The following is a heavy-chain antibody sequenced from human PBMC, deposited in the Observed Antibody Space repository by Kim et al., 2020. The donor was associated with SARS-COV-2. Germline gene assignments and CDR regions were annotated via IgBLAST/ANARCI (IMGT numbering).Heavy chain of an antibody. V-gene: IGHV4-39*07. CDR1: GGSISSSSYY. CDR2: IYYSGST. D-gene: IGHD6-13*01. J-gene: IGHJ4*02. CDR3: AWYSSSWYGAIDY. Sequence: SETLSLTCTVSGGSISSSSYYWGWIRQPPGKGLEWIGSIYYSGSTYYNPSLKSRVTISVDTSKNQFSLKLSSVTAADTAVYYCAWYSSSWYGAIDYWGQGTLVTVSS.